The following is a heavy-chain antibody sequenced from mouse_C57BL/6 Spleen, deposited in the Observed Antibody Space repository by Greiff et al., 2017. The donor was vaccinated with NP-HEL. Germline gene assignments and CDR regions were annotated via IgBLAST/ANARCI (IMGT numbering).Heavy chain of an antibody. V-gene: IGHV3-1*01. Sequence: VQLQESGPGMVKPSQSLSLTCTVTGYSITSGYDWHWIRHFPGNKLEWMGYISYSGSTNYNPSLKSRISITHDTSKNHFFLKLNSVTTEDTATYYCARESNYDAMDYWGQGTSVTVSS. CDR3: ARESNYDAMDY. CDR1: GYSITSGYD. CDR2: ISYSGST. J-gene: IGHJ4*01. D-gene: IGHD2-5*01.